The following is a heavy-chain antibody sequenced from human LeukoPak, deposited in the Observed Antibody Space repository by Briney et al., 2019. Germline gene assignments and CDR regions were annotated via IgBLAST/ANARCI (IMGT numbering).Heavy chain of an antibody. Sequence: GGSLRLSCAASGFTFSSYAMSWVRQAPGKGLEWVSAISGSGGSTYYADSVKGRFTISRDNSENTLYLQMNSLRAEDTAVYYCAKDSSWRAGSSGFNWFDPWGQGTLVTVSS. V-gene: IGHV3-23*01. CDR1: GFTFSSYA. J-gene: IGHJ5*02. CDR3: AKDSSWRAGSSGFNWFDP. D-gene: IGHD3-22*01. CDR2: ISGSGGST.